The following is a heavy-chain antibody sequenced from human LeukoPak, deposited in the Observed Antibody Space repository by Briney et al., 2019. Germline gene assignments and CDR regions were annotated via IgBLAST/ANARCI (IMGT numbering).Heavy chain of an antibody. CDR1: GGTFSSYA. Sequence: ASVKVSCKASGGTFSSYAISWVRQAPGQGLEWMGRIIPIFGTANYAQKFQGRVTITTDESTSTAYMELSSLRSEDTAVDYCARDLEGWDYSPGNWFDPWGQGTLVTVSS. J-gene: IGHJ5*02. V-gene: IGHV1-69*05. D-gene: IGHD4-11*01. CDR2: IIPIFGTA. CDR3: ARDLEGWDYSPGNWFDP.